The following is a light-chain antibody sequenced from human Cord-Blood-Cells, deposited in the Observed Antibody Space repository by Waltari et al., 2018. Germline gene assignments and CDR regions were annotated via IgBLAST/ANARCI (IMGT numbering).Light chain of an antibody. Sequence: EIVSTQSPGTLSLSPGERATLPCRASQSVSSSYLAWYQQKPVQAPRLVIYGASSRATGIPDRFSVSGSGTDFTLTISRLEPEDFAVYYCQQYGSSPRTFGQGTKVEIK. CDR2: GAS. CDR1: QSVSSSY. V-gene: IGKV3-20*01. CDR3: QQYGSSPRT. J-gene: IGKJ1*01.